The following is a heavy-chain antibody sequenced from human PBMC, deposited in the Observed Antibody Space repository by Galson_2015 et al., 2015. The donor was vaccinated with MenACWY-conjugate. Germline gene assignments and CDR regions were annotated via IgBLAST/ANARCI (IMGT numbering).Heavy chain of an antibody. D-gene: IGHD2-15*01. CDR1: GSSLSEIF. J-gene: IGHJ4*01. CDR3: AIVRAGYCHRGTCYGFDL. Sequence: SVKVSCKVSGSSLSEIFMHWVRRAPGKGFEWMGGVDPEDGETIYAREVQGRVTMTEDTSTDTGYMELRRLRSEDTAVYYCAIVRAGYCHRGTCYGFDLWGQGAPVTVSS. CDR2: VDPEDGET. V-gene: IGHV1-24*01.